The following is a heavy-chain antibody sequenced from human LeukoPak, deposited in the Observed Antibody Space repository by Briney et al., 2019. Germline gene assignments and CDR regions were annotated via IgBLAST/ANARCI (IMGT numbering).Heavy chain of an antibody. D-gene: IGHD6-13*01. Sequence: ASVKVSCKASGHTFTDYYIHWVRQAPGQGLEWMGWINPNSGDTNYAQKFQGRVTMTRDTSISTAYMELSRLRSDDTAVYYCARETVPAIAAPRGLNYWGQGTLVTVSS. J-gene: IGHJ4*02. CDR2: INPNSGDT. CDR3: ARETVPAIAAPRGLNY. CDR1: GHTFTDYY. V-gene: IGHV1-2*02.